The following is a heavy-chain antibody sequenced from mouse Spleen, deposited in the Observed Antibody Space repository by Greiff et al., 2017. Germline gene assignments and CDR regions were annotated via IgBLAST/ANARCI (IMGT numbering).Heavy chain of an antibody. D-gene: IGHD2-3*01. J-gene: IGHJ3*01. CDR1: GFTFSDYY. CDR3: AGDGFLAY. V-gene: IGHV5-12*01. CDR2: ISNGGGST. Sequence: EVHLVESGGGLVQPGGSLKLSCAASGFTFSDYYMYWVRQTPEKRLEWVAYISNGGGSTYYPDTVKGRFTISRDNAKNTLYLQMSRLKSEDTAMYYCAGDGFLAYWGQGTLVTVSA.